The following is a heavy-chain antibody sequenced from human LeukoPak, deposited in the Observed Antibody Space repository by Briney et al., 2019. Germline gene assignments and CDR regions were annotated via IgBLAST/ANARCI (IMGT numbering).Heavy chain of an antibody. J-gene: IGHJ4*02. CDR2: INHSGST. Sequence: SETLSLTCAVYGGSFSGYYWSWIRQPPGKGLEWIGEINHSGSTNYNPSLKSRVTISVDTSKNQFSLKLSSVTAADTAVYYCARRPRNDILTGTPFDYWGQGILVTVSS. CDR1: GGSFSGYY. V-gene: IGHV4-34*01. CDR3: ARRPRNDILTGTPFDY. D-gene: IGHD3-9*01.